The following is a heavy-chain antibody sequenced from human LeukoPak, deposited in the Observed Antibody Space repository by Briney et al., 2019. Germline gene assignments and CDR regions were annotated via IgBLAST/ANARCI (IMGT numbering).Heavy chain of an antibody. D-gene: IGHD2-15*01. CDR3: ARRVHSGGLDSLFLGSCSGGNCSRPYYFDF. CDR2: IYPGDSDT. CDR1: GYSFTSYW. J-gene: IGHJ4*02. V-gene: IGHV5-51*07. Sequence: GESLKISCKGSGYSFTSYWIVWMHQLPGKVLEWMGNIYPGDSDTRYSPSFQGHVSISADKPISTAYLQWSSLRASDTAMYYCARRVHSGGLDSLFLGSCSGGNCSRPYYFDFWGQGTLVTVSS.